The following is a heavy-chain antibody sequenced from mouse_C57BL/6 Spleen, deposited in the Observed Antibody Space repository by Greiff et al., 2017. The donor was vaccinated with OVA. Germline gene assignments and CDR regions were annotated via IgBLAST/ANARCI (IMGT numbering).Heavy chain of an antibody. D-gene: IGHD2-10*02. J-gene: IGHJ2*01. CDR3: TRGCFLARHY. V-gene: IGHV1-15*01. CDR2: IDPETGGT. CDR1: GYTFTDYE. Sequence: VQLQQSGAELVRPGASVTLSCKASGYTFTDYEMHWVKQTPVHGLEWIGAIDPETGGTAYNQKFKGKAILTADKSSSTAYMELRSLTSEDSAVYYCTRGCFLARHYWGQGTTLTVSS.